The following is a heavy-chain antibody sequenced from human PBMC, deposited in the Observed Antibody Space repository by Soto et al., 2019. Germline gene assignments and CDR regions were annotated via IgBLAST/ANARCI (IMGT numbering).Heavy chain of an antibody. V-gene: IGHV3-74*01. CDR3: IRGTRPSSVGTGAF. CDR1: GFVFNMYW. Sequence: GGSLRLSCAASGFVFNMYWMHWVRQVPGEGPEWVTRINDDGTRTDYADSAKGRFTISRDNAKDILYLQMNALRVDDTAVYYCIRGTRPSSVGTGAFWGQGTLVTVYS. CDR2: INDDGTRT. J-gene: IGHJ4*02. D-gene: IGHD3-10*01.